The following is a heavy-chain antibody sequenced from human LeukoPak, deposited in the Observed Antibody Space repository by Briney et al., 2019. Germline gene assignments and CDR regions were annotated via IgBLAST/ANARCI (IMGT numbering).Heavy chain of an antibody. V-gene: IGHV4-4*02. D-gene: IGHD3-3*01. CDR2: VHLDGRT. CDR3: AREGGFYRPLDY. CDR1: GGSVTSTNW. Sequence: SGTLSLTCAVSGGSVTSTNWWTWVRQPPGKGLEWIGEVHLDGRTNYNPSLTGRLTLSVDLYENHVSLKLTSVTAADTAVYYCAREGGFYRPLDYLGQGTLVTVSS. J-gene: IGHJ4*02.